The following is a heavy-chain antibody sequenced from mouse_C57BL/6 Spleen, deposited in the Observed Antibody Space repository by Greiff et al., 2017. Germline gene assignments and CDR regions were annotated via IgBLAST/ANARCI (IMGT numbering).Heavy chain of an antibody. CDR3: AREGEYYAMDY. CDR2: IYPGDGDT. CDR1: GYAFSSSW. Sequence: QVQLQQSGPELVKPGASVKISCKASGYAFSSSWMNWVKQRPGKGLEWIGRIYPGDGDTNYNGKFKGKATLTADKSSSTAYMQLSSLPSEDSAVYFCAREGEYYAMDYWGQGTSVTVSS. J-gene: IGHJ4*01. V-gene: IGHV1-82*01.